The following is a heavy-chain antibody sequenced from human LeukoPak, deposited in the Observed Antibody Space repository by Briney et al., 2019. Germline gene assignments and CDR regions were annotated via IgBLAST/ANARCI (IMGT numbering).Heavy chain of an antibody. J-gene: IGHJ4*02. CDR1: GFTFSSYA. Sequence: GGSLRLSCAASGFTFSSYAMHWVRQAPGKGLEWVAVISYDGSNKYYADSVKGRFTISRDNSKNTLYLQMNSLRAEDTAVYYCARDAPLNSYGLTYYFDYWGREPWSPSPQ. CDR3: ARDAPLNSYGLTYYFDY. CDR2: ISYDGSNK. V-gene: IGHV3-30*04. D-gene: IGHD5-18*01.